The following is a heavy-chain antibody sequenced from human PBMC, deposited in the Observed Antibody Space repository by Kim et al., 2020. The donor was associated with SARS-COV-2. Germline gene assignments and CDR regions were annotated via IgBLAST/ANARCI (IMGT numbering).Heavy chain of an antibody. J-gene: IGHJ6*02. CDR1: GFTFSSYG. D-gene: IGHD6-19*01. Sequence: GGSLRLSCAASGFTFSSYGMHWVRQAPGKGLEWVAVISYDGSNKYYADSVKGRFTISRDNSKNTLYLQMNSLRAEDTAVYYCAKEISSGWFYYYYYGMDVWGQGTTVTVS. CDR3: AKEISSGWFYYYYYGMDV. V-gene: IGHV3-30*18. CDR2: ISYDGSNK.